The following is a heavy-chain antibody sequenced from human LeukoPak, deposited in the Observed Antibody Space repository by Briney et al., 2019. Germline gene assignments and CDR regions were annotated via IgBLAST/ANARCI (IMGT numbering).Heavy chain of an antibody. V-gene: IGHV3-30*02. CDR1: GFTFSSYG. CDR2: IQYDGSNE. D-gene: IGHD5-12*01. CDR3: ATYDTYSGYDAYYFDY. Sequence: GGSLLLSCAASGFTFSSYGMHWVRQAPGKGLEWVAYIQYDGSNEQYAHSVKGRFRISRDNSKNTLYLQMNSLRAEDTAVYYCATYDTYSGYDAYYFDYWGQGTLVTVSS. J-gene: IGHJ4*02.